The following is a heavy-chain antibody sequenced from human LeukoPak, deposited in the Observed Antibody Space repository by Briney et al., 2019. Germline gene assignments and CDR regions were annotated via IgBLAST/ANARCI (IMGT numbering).Heavy chain of an antibody. CDR1: GGSFSGHY. D-gene: IGHD2-2*01. CDR2: STHGGST. J-gene: IGHJ4*02. V-gene: IGHV4-34*01. CDR3: ARGRTGAAALDF. Sequence: SETLSLTCAVYGGSFSGHYWTWIRQPPGKGLEWIGESTHGGSTNYNPSLKSRVTLSVDTSKNQFSLKLTSVTAADTAVYHCARGRTGAAALDFWGPGALVTVSS.